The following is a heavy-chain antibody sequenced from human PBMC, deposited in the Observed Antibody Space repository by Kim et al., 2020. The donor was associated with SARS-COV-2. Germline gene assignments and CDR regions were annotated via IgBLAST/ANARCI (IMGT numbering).Heavy chain of an antibody. V-gene: IGHV5-51*01. J-gene: IGHJ4*02. CDR2: IYPGDSDT. D-gene: IGHD2-15*01. CDR1: GYSFTSYW. Sequence: GESLKISCKGSGYSFTSYWIGWVRQMPGKGLEWMGIIYPGDSDTRYSPSFQGQVTISADKSISTAYLQWSSLKASDTAMYYCARHLSPREVVAQKSKYGHPYVDYWGQGTLVTVSS. CDR3: ARHLSPREVVAQKSKYGHPYVDY.